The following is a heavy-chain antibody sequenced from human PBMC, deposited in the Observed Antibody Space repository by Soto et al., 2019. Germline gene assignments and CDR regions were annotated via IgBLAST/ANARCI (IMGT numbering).Heavy chain of an antibody. Sequence: GASVKVSCKASGGTFSSYSISWVLQAPGQGLEWMGGIIPIFGTANYAQKFQGRVTITADESTSTAYMELSSLRSEDTAVYYCARDLGLCSGGSCYSVQNWFDPWGQGTLVTVSS. CDR2: IIPIFGTA. J-gene: IGHJ5*02. CDR1: GGTFSSYS. CDR3: ARDLGLCSGGSCYSVQNWFDP. V-gene: IGHV1-69*13. D-gene: IGHD2-15*01.